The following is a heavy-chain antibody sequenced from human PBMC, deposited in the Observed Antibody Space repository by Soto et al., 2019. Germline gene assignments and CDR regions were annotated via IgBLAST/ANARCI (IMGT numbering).Heavy chain of an antibody. CDR1: GFTFSSYG. Sequence: GSLSLSCAASGFTFSSYGMHWVRQAPGKGLEWLVVIWYDGSNKYFSDSVKGRFTISRDNSKNTLYLQMNSLRAEDTAVYYCARDWFRYGDYYYYGMDVWGQGTTVTVSS. CDR3: ARDWFRYGDYYYYGMDV. J-gene: IGHJ6*02. D-gene: IGHD4-17*01. CDR2: IWYDGSNK. V-gene: IGHV3-33*01.